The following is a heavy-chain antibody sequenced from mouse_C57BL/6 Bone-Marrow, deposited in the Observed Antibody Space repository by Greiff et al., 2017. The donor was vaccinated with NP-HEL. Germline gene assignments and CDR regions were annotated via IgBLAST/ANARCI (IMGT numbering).Heavy chain of an antibody. CDR3: TLMDY. CDR1: GYTFTDYE. V-gene: IGHV1-15*01. Sequence: VKLMESGAELVRPGASVTLSCKASGYTFTDYEMHWVKQTPVHGLEWIGAIDPETGGTAYNQKFKGKAILTADKSSSTAYMELRSLTSEDSAVYYYTLMDYWGQGTSVTVSS. J-gene: IGHJ4*01. CDR2: IDPETGGT.